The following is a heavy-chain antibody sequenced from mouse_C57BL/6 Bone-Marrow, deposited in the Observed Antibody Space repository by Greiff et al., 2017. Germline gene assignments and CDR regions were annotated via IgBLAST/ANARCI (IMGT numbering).Heavy chain of an antibody. V-gene: IGHV1-74*01. CDR1: GYTFTSYW. CDR3: AGWLRRGFYYFDY. Sequence: QVQLQQPGAELVKPGASVKVSCKASGYTFTSYWMHWVKQRPGQGLEWIGRIHPSDSDPNYNQKFKGKATLTVDKSSSTAYMQLSRLTAEDTSIYYCAGWLRRGFYYFDYWGQGTTLTVSS. CDR2: IHPSDSDP. D-gene: IGHD2-2*01. J-gene: IGHJ2*01.